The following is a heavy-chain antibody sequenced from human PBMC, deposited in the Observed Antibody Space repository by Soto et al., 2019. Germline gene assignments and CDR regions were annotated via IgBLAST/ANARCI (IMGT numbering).Heavy chain of an antibody. V-gene: IGHV1-69*01. D-gene: IGHD6-13*01. CDR3: ARDTFDGGSSWFY. CDR2: IIPIIGTA. Sequence: QVQLVQSGAEVKKPGSSVKVSCKASGGTFSSYAISWVRQAPGQGLEWMGGIIPIIGTANYAQKFQGRVAIAAAESTSTAYRELSSLRSEDTAVYYCARDTFDGGSSWFYWGQGTLVTVSS. J-gene: IGHJ4*02. CDR1: GGTFSSYA.